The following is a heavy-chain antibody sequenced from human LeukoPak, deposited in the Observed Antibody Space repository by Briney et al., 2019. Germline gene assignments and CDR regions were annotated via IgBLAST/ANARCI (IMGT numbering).Heavy chain of an antibody. Sequence: ASVKVSCKASGYTFTSYSINWVRQAPGQGLEWMGIINPSGGSTTYAQKFQGRVTMTRDTSTSTVYMELSSLRSEDTAVYYCAKDSKSRYSSPYFDYWGQGTLVTVSS. CDR3: AKDSKSRYSSPYFDY. D-gene: IGHD3-22*01. V-gene: IGHV1-46*01. CDR1: GYTFTSYS. CDR2: INPSGGST. J-gene: IGHJ4*02.